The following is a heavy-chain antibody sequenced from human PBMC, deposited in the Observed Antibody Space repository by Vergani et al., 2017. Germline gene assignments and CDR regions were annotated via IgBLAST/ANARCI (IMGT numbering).Heavy chain of an antibody. CDR3: ARDQLGIRAAGPDY. CDR2: ISSSGSTI. D-gene: IGHD6-13*01. Sequence: EVQLVESGGGLVQPGGSLRLSCAASGFTFSSYEMNWVRQAPGKGLEWVSYISSSGSTIYYADSVKGRFTISRDNAKNSLYLQMNSLRAEDTAVYYCARDQLGIRAAGPDYWGQGTLVTVSS. CDR1: GFTFSSYE. J-gene: IGHJ4*02. V-gene: IGHV3-48*03.